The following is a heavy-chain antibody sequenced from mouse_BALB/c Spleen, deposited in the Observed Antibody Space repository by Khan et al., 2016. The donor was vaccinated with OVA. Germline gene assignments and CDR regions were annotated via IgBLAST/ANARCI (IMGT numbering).Heavy chain of an antibody. CDR2: IDPANGNT. CDR3: SSSSPLSAMNY. J-gene: IGHJ4*01. V-gene: IGHV14-3*02. CDR1: RLNIQDTH. Sequence: EVQLQESGAELVKPGASVKLSRIVSRLNIQDTHMHWVKQRPEQGLDWNARIDPANGNTNYDPKFQGKATITGDTSSNDAYLSLSSLTSGDTAVSSCSSSSPLSAMNYCSHATSVTVSS. D-gene: IGHD1-2*01.